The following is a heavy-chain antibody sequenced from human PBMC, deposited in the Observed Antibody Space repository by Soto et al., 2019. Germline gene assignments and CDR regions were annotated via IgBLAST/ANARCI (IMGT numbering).Heavy chain of an antibody. CDR1: GYSFTSYW. J-gene: IGHJ6*02. V-gene: IGHV5-51*01. CDR3: ARHHGSPGSYFGLDV. Sequence: GESLKISCKGSGYSFTSYWINWVRQMLGKGLEWMGIIYPGYSDTIYSPPFQGQVTISADKSIVTAYLQCRSLKASDTAVYYCARHHGSPGSYFGLDVWGQGTTVTVSS. CDR2: IYPGYSDT. D-gene: IGHD6-13*01.